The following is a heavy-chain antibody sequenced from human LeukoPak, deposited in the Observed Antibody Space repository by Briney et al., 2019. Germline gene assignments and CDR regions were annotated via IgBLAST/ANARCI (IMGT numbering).Heavy chain of an antibody. CDR3: ASAYTYVRLGDH. V-gene: IGHV3-74*01. Sequence: GGSLRLSCAVSGLSFSDYWMHWVRQAPGKGLVWVARTNLHGTAVDYADPVKGRFTISRDNSKNILFLQMNSLRVEDTAVYYCASAYTYVRLGDHWGQGTLVTVSP. CDR1: GLSFSDYW. J-gene: IGHJ4*02. CDR2: TNLHGTAV. D-gene: IGHD3-10*02.